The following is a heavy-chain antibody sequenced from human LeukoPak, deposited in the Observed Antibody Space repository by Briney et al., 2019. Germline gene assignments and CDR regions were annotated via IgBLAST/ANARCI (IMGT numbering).Heavy chain of an antibody. CDR1: GGSISSSSYY. V-gene: IGHV4-39*01. Sequence: SETLSLTCTVSGGSISSSSYYWGWIRQPPGKGLEWIGSIYYSGSTYYNPSLKSRVTISVDTSKNQFSLKLSSVTAADTAVYYCARHQQLGALFDYWGQGTLVTVSS. D-gene: IGHD6-13*01. CDR2: IYYSGST. J-gene: IGHJ4*02. CDR3: ARHQQLGALFDY.